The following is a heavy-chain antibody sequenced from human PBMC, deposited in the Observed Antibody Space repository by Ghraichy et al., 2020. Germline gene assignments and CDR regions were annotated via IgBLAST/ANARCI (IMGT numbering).Heavy chain of an antibody. CDR3: AKSRGLSGSDFVS. D-gene: IGHD1-26*01. V-gene: IGHV3-20*04. J-gene: IGHJ4*02. CDR2: LNWNGDST. Sequence: ETLSLTCAASGFIFDDYGMSWVREVPGKGLEWVCGLNWNGDSTGYVDSVKGRFTISRDNAKNSLYVQMDNLRAEDTALYYCAKSRGLSGSDFVSWGQGTQVTVSS. CDR1: GFIFDDYG.